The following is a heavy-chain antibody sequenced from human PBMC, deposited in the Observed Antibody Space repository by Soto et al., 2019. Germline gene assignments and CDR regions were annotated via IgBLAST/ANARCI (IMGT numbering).Heavy chain of an antibody. CDR3: VRDFGRYFRSGYMDV. V-gene: IGHV3-21*02. J-gene: IGHJ6*03. CDR2: INEDSTYI. Sequence: EVRLVESGGGLVKQGGSLRLSCAASGFTFSAFSMNWVRQAPGQGLEWLSSINEDSTYIYYGDSSRGRSTISRDNAKDSLYLQLDRLRAADTAVYYCVRDFGRYFRSGYMDVWGDGATVIVS. CDR1: GFTFSAFS. D-gene: IGHD3-9*01.